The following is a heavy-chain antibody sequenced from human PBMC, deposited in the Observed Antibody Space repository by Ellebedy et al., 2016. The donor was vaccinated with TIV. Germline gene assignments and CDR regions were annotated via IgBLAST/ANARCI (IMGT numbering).Heavy chain of an antibody. CDR3: AAFTGDRSYDY. J-gene: IGHJ4*01. V-gene: IGHV5-51*01. Sequence: GESLKISCQGSGYSFTNYWIGWVRQKPGKGLEWMAIVFPADSDTKYSPSFQGRVTISADKSISTAFLQWDSLEASDTAMYYCAAFTGDRSYDYWGHGTLVTVS. CDR1: GYSFTNYW. CDR2: VFPADSDT. D-gene: IGHD5-24*01.